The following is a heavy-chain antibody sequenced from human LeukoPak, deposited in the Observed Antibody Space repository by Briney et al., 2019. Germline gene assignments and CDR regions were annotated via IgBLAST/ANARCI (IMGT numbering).Heavy chain of an antibody. CDR3: ARSLAGYYYMDV. Sequence: ASVKVSCKASGYTFTSYDINWVRQATGQGHEWMGWMNPNSGNTGYAQKFQGRVTMTRNTSISTAYMELSSLRSEDTAVYYCARSLAGYYYMDVWGKGTTVTVSS. CDR2: MNPNSGNT. D-gene: IGHD6-25*01. V-gene: IGHV1-8*01. CDR1: GYTFTSYD. J-gene: IGHJ6*03.